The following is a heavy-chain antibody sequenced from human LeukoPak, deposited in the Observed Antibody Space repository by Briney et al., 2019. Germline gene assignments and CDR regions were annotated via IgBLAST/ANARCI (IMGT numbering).Heavy chain of an antibody. CDR1: GYTFTGYY. CDR2: INPKSGGT. Sequence: ASVKVSCKASGYTFTGYYMHWVRQAPGQGLEWMGWINPKSGGTDYAQKFQGRVTMTRDTSISTVYMELSSLRSDDTAVFYCARAPHTFSAPPDYWGQGTLVTVSS. D-gene: IGHD2/OR15-2a*01. CDR3: ARAPHTFSAPPDY. V-gene: IGHV1-2*02. J-gene: IGHJ4*02.